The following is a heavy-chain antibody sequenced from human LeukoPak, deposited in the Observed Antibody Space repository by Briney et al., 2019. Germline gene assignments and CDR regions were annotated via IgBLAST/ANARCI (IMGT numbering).Heavy chain of an antibody. Sequence: PSETLSLTCTVSGCSINDYYWSWIRQPPGKGLEWIGYIYFSGSNNYNPALKSRVTMSIDTSKRYFSLRLTSVAASDTAIYYCARTDVQVWLWGQGTLVTVSS. CDR2: IYFSGSN. D-gene: IGHD5-12*01. J-gene: IGHJ4*02. CDR1: GCSINDYY. V-gene: IGHV4-59*01. CDR3: ARTDVQVWL.